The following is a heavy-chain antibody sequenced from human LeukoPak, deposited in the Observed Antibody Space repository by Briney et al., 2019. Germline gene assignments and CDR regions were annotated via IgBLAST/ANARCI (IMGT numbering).Heavy chain of an antibody. D-gene: IGHD5-18*01. Sequence: PSETLSLTCTVSGGSMSNYHWTWIRQSPGKGLEYIGYIYNSGTTNYNPSLKSRVTISVDMSKKQFSLKLNSVTAADTAVYYCARGSDGYRFDPWGQGTLVTVSS. CDR3: ARGSDGYRFDP. J-gene: IGHJ5*02. V-gene: IGHV4-59*01. CDR2: IYNSGTT. CDR1: GGSMSNYH.